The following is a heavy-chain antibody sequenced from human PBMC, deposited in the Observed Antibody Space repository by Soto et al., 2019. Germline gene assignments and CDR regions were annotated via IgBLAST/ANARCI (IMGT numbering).Heavy chain of an antibody. D-gene: IGHD1-26*01. V-gene: IGHV3-21*01. CDR1: GFTFSSYS. CDR2: ISSSSSYI. CDR3: ARGLRWELQIYFDY. J-gene: IGHJ4*02. Sequence: GGSLRLSCAASGFTFSSYSMNWVRQSPGKGLEWVSSISSSSSYIYYADSVKGRFTISRDNAKNSLYLQMNSLRAEDTAVYYCARGLRWELQIYFDYWGQGTLVTVSS.